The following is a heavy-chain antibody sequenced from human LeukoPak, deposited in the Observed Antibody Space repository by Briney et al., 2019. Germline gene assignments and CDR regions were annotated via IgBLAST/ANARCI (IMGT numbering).Heavy chain of an antibody. Sequence: SETLSLTCTVSGGSISSGSYYWSWIRQPAGKGLEWIGRIYTSGSTNYNPSLKSRVTISVDTSKNQFSLKLSSVTAADTAVYYCARDLITMVTHNDYYYYGMDVWGQGTTVTVSS. J-gene: IGHJ6*02. CDR2: IYTSGST. D-gene: IGHD3-10*01. V-gene: IGHV4-61*02. CDR1: GGSISSGSYY. CDR3: ARDLITMVTHNDYYYYGMDV.